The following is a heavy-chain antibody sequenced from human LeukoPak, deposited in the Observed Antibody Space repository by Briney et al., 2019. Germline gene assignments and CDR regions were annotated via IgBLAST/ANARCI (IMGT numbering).Heavy chain of an antibody. D-gene: IGHD2-2*01. CDR2: IWYDGSSK. CDR3: ARSHVVVSGNISNSFDP. Sequence: SLRLSCVASGFTFKSYGMHWVRQAPGKGLEWVAVIWYDGSSKYYADSVKGRFTISRDNSKNTLYLQMSSLRAEDTAVYYCARSHVVVSGNISNSFDPWGQGTLVTVSS. J-gene: IGHJ5*02. CDR1: GFTFKSYG. V-gene: IGHV3-33*01.